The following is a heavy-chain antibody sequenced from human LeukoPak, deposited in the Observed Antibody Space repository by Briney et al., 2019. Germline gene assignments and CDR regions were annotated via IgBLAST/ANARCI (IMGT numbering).Heavy chain of an antibody. CDR1: GFTFSSYS. J-gene: IGHJ6*02. Sequence: GGSLRLSCAASGFTFSSYSMNWVRQAPGKGLEWVSSISSSSSYIYYADSVKGRFTISRDNAKNSLYLQMNSLRAEDTAVYYCARDQSNYDFWSGYYNWYYYYGMGVWGQGTTVTVSS. CDR2: ISSSSSYI. V-gene: IGHV3-21*01. CDR3: ARDQSNYDFWSGYYNWYYYYGMGV. D-gene: IGHD3-3*01.